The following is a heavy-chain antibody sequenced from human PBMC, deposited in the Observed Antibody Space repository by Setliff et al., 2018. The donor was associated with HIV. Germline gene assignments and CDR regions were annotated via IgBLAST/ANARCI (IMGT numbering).Heavy chain of an antibody. CDR3: ARGYYYVVSDDYSDPLGAFDI. CDR2: IYHSEST. J-gene: IGHJ3*02. CDR1: GGSISSGDYY. D-gene: IGHD3-22*01. V-gene: IGHV4-61*08. Sequence: PSETLSLTCTVSGGSISSGDYYWSWIRQPPGKGLEWIGYIYHSESTYYNPSLKSRVSISVDTSKSQFSLRLSSVTAADTAVYYCARGYYYVVSDDYSDPLGAFDIWGQGTMVTVSS.